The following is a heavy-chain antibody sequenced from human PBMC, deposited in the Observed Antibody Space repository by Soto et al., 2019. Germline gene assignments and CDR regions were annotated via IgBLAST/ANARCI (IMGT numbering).Heavy chain of an antibody. D-gene: IGHD6-13*01. CDR1: GFTFSSYS. J-gene: IGHJ4*02. CDR3: ARGAHSSSWFFLDS. CDR2: ISSSSSSI. Sequence: EVQLVESGGGLVKPGGSLRLSCAASGFTFSSYSMNWVRQAPGKGLDWVSSISSSSSSIYYADSVKGRFTISRDNARNSLYQQMNSLRAEDTAVYYCARGAHSSSWFFLDSWGQGALVTVSS. V-gene: IGHV3-21*06.